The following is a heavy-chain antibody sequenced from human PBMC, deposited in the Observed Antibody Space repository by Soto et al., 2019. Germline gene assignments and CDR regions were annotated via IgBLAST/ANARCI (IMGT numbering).Heavy chain of an antibody. CDR3: ARDRAAETINQYYGMGV. CDR1: GGSISSPNW. D-gene: IGHD5-12*01. J-gene: IGHJ6*02. V-gene: IGHV4-4*02. Sequence: LSLTCAVSGGSISSPNWWSWVRQTPGKGLEWIGEIYHSGSTNYKPSLKSRVTISVDKSKNEFSLKLRSVTAADTAVYYCARDRAAETINQYYGMGVWGQGTTVTVSS. CDR2: IYHSGST.